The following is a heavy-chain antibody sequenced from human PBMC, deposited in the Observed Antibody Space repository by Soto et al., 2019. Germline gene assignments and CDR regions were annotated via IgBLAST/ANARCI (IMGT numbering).Heavy chain of an antibody. CDR1: GGSISRGDFS. Sequence: LSLTCVVSGGSISRGDFSWTWIRQPPGKGLEWVGYIYRSGSTYYNPSLKSPVSISLDKSKNQFSLNLTSVTAADTAVYYCARGKTNYFFDLWGQGHLVTVSS. CDR3: ARGKTNYFFDL. D-gene: IGHD3-10*01. CDR2: IYRSGST. J-gene: IGHJ4*02. V-gene: IGHV4-30-2*01.